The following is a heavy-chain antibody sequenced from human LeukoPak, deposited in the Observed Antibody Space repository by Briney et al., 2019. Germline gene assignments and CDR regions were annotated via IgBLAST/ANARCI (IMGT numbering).Heavy chain of an antibody. CDR2: IHYSGSAA. V-gene: IGHV4-31*03. Sequence: SQTLSLTCTVSGGSISGGGSYWSWIRQHPGKGLEWIGYIHYSGSAASYNPSLKSRVTISVDTSNNQFSLKLSSVTAADTAVYYCAASSPWEPLDCWGQGTLVTVSS. CDR1: GGSISGGGSY. J-gene: IGHJ4*02. CDR3: AASSPWEPLDC. D-gene: IGHD1-26*01.